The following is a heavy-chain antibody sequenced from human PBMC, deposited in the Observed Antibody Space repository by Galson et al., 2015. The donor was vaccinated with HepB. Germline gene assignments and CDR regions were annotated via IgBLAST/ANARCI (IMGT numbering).Heavy chain of an antibody. D-gene: IGHD6-13*01. CDR2: ISYDGSNK. J-gene: IGHJ4*02. Sequence: SLRLSCAASGFTFSSYAMHWVRQAPGKGLEWVAVISYDGSNKYYADSVKGRFTISRDNSKNTLYLQMNSLRAEDTAVYYCARDSRPLYSKGGDFDYWGQGTLVTVSS. CDR3: ARDSRPLYSKGGDFDY. CDR1: GFTFSSYA. V-gene: IGHV3-30-3*01.